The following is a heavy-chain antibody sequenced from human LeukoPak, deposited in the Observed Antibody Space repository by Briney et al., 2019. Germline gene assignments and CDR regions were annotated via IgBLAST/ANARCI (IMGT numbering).Heavy chain of an antibody. CDR3: AKGSGYYKTFDL. CDR2: IRHDGNKK. V-gene: IGHV3-30*02. CDR1: GFSFSDYG. Sequence: GGSLRLSCGASGFSFSDYGMHWVRQAPGKGLEWVAFIRHDGNKKYLPDSMKGRFSVSRDNAKNSLFLQMNSLRAQDTAVYYCAKGSGYYKTFDLWGQGTMVTVSS. D-gene: IGHD3-3*01. J-gene: IGHJ3*01.